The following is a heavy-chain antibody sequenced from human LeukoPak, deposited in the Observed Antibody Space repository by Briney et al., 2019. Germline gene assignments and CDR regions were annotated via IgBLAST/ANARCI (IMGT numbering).Heavy chain of an antibody. J-gene: IGHJ4*02. V-gene: IGHV3-23*01. Sequence: GGSLRLSCVASGFSFSSYAASWVRQAPGKGLEWVSAFVGGDTTYYADSVKGRFTISRDNSRNTLYLQMNTLRAEDTAVYYCAKQARYSNFWSRYLYYFDYSGQGALVSASS. D-gene: IGHD3-3*01. CDR1: GFSFSSYA. CDR3: AKQARYSNFWSRYLYYFDY. CDR2: FVGGDTT.